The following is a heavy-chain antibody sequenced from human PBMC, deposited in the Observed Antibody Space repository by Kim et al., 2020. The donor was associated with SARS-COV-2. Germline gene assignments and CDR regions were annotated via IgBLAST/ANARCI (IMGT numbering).Heavy chain of an antibody. CDR3: AKVAVCAGGGDCYYDY. D-gene: IGHD2-21*02. CDR2: ISWNSGSI. V-gene: IGHV3-9*01. Sequence: GGSLRLSCAASGFTFDDYAMHWVRQAPGKGLEWVSGISWNSGSIGYADSVKGRFTISRDNAKNSLYLQMNSLRAEDTALYYCAKVAVCAGGGDCYYDYLG. J-gene: IGHJ4*03. CDR1: GFTFDDYA.